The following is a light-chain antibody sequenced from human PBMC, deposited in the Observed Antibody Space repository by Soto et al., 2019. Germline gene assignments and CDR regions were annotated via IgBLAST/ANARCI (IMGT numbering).Light chain of an antibody. V-gene: IGKV1-39*01. CDR3: QQTYNAPLT. Sequence: DIQMTQSPSYLPTSVGDRVTITCRASQTIYNCVAWYQQKPGKAPRLLIFSASRVENGIPSRFSGSGSGTDLSITINDVLPEDFASYFCQQTYNAPLTFGPGTTLEI. CDR1: QTIYNC. CDR2: SAS. J-gene: IGKJ2*01.